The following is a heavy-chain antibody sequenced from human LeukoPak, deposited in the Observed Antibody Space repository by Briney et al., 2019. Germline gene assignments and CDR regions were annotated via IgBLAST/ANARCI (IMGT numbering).Heavy chain of an antibody. CDR3: ARKGYYGSGSYYNY. D-gene: IGHD3-10*01. CDR1: GYTFTTYA. Sequence: ASVKVSCKASGYTFTTYAMNWVRQAPGQGLEWMGWINTNTGNPTYAQGFTGRFVFSLDTSVNTAYLQISSLKAEGTAVYYCARKGYYGSGSYYNYWGQGTLVTVSS. J-gene: IGHJ4*02. V-gene: IGHV7-4-1*02. CDR2: INTNTGNP.